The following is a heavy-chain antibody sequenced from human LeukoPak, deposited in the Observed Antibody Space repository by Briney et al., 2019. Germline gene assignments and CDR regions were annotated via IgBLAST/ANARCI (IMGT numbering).Heavy chain of an antibody. CDR1: GYTFTSYA. V-gene: IGHV7-4-1*02. J-gene: IGHJ4*02. Sequence: ASVKVSCKASGYTFTSYAMNWVRQAPGQGLEWMGWINTNAGNPTYAQGFTGRFVFSLDTSVSTAYLQISSLKAEDTAVYYCARDLHYGGNLCLDYWGQGTLVTVSS. CDR3: ARDLHYGGNLCLDY. CDR2: INTNAGNP. D-gene: IGHD4-23*01.